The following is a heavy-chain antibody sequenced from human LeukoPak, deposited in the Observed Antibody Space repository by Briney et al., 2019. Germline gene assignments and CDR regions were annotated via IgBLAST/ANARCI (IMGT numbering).Heavy chain of an antibody. CDR1: GGSISSSSYY. CDR2: SYYSGST. Sequence: PSETLSLTCTVSGGSISSSSYYWGWIRQPPGKGLEWIGNSYYSGSTNYNPSLKSRVTISVDTSKNQFSLKLSSVTAADTAVYYCARDDEMVIDYWGQGTLVTVSS. J-gene: IGHJ4*02. V-gene: IGHV4-39*07. D-gene: IGHD5-18*01. CDR3: ARDDEMVIDY.